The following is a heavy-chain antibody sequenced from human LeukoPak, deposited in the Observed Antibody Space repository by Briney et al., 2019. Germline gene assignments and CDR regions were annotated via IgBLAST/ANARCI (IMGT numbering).Heavy chain of an antibody. CDR1: GCTLTELS. Sequence: GASVKVSCKVSGCTLTELSMHWVRQAPGKGLEWMGGFDPEDGETIYAQKFQGRVTMTEDTSTDTAYMELSSLRSEDTAVYYCATDRRVRGVMSHYGMDVWGKGTTVTVSS. J-gene: IGHJ6*04. V-gene: IGHV1-24*01. CDR2: FDPEDGET. D-gene: IGHD3-10*01. CDR3: ATDRRVRGVMSHYGMDV.